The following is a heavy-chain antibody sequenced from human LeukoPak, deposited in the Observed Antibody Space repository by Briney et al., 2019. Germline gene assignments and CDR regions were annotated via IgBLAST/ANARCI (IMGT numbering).Heavy chain of an antibody. CDR3: ARDSITYYDFWSGYYPFDY. CDR2: INPNSGGT. V-gene: IGHV1-2*02. CDR1: GYTFTGYY. D-gene: IGHD3-3*01. J-gene: IGHJ4*02. Sequence: ASVKVSCKASGYTFTGYYMHWVRQAPGQGLEWMGWINPNSGGTNYAQKLQGRVTMTRDTSISTAYMELSRLRSDDTAVYYCARDSITYYDFWSGYYPFDYWGQGTLVTVSS.